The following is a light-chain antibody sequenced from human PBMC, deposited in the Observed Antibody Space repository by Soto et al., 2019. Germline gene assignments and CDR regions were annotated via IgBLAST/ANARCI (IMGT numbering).Light chain of an antibody. V-gene: IGLV1-44*01. CDR3: ATWDDSLNGMI. J-gene: IGLJ2*01. Sequence: QSVLTQPPSASGTPGQRVTISCSGSTSNIGSNTVNWYQQVPGTAPKLLNYSDNQRPSGVPDRFSGSKSGTSASLAISGLQSEDEAHYFCATWDDSLNGMIFGGGTKLTVL. CDR2: SDN. CDR1: TSNIGSNT.